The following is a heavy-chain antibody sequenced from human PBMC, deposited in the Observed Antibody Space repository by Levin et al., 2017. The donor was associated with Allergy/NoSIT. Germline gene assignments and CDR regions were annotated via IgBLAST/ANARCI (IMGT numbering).Heavy chain of an antibody. Sequence: KISCKASGGTFSSYAISWVRQAPGQGLEWMGGIIPIFGTANYAQKFQGRVTITADESTSTAYMELSSLRSEDTAVYYCARAGFYGGNYPFDYWGQGTLVTVSS. CDR1: GGTFSSYA. CDR2: IIPIFGTA. J-gene: IGHJ4*02. D-gene: IGHD4-23*01. V-gene: IGHV1-69*01. CDR3: ARAGFYGGNYPFDY.